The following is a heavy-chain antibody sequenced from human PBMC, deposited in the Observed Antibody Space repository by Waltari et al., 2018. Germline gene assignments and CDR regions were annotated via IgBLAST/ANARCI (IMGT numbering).Heavy chain of an antibody. CDR3: ATSAAAEEPVDYYGMDV. J-gene: IGHJ6*02. CDR2: IYSGGRT. CDR1: GFTVSSNY. Sequence: EVQLVESGGGLIQPGGSLRLSCAASGFTVSSNYMSWVRQAPGKGLEWVSVIYSGGRTYYADSVKGRFTISRDNSKNTLDLQMNSLRAEDTAVYYCATSAAAEEPVDYYGMDVWGQGTTVTVSS. D-gene: IGHD6-13*01. V-gene: IGHV3-53*01.